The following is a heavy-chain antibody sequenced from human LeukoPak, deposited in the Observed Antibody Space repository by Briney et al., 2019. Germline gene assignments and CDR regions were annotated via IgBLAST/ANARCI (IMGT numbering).Heavy chain of an antibody. J-gene: IGHJ6*02. CDR2: IKSKTDGGTT. CDR1: GFTFSSYW. Sequence: GGSLRLSCAASGFTFSSYWMSWVRQAPGKGLEWVGRIKSKTDGGTTDYAAPVKGRFTISRDDSKNTLYLQMNSLKTEDTAVYYCTTAPLAAAGPFYYYYYGMDVWGQGTTVTVSS. CDR3: TTAPLAAAGPFYYYYYGMDV. D-gene: IGHD6-13*01. V-gene: IGHV3-15*01.